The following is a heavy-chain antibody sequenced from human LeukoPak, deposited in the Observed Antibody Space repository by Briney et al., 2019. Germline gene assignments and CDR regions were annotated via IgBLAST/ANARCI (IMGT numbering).Heavy chain of an antibody. J-gene: IGHJ3*02. CDR3: AREKYPKYYDDAFDI. CDR2: ISYDGSNK. CDR1: GFTFSSYA. D-gene: IGHD1-26*01. V-gene: IGHV3-30-3*01. Sequence: GGSLRLSCAASGFTFSSYAMHWVRQAPGKGLEWVAVISYDGSNKYYADSVKGRFTISRDNSENTLYLQMNSLRAEDTAVYYCAREKYPKYYDDAFDIWGQGTMVTVSS.